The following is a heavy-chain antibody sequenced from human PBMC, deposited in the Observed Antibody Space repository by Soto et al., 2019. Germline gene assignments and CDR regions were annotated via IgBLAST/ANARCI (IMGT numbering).Heavy chain of an antibody. J-gene: IGHJ6*02. CDR1: GFTFSDYS. CDR2: ISSKSNYI. V-gene: IGHV3-21*01. CDR3: AKDVARGVSNPRVYYYTGMDV. Sequence: EVQLVESGGGLVKPGGSLRLSCAGSGFTFSDYSMNWVRQAPGKGLEWVASISSKSNYIFYAASVRGWFTISRDNAKYSLSPQMTSLRAEAPAVYYCAKDVARGVSNPRVYYYTGMDVWGRGTTVIVSS. D-gene: IGHD3-10*01.